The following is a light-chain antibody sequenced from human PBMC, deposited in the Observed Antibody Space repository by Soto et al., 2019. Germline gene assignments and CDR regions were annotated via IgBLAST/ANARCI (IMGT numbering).Light chain of an antibody. CDR2: ASS. Sequence: DIPKTQSPSSVSASVGDRVTITCRASQDILSWLAWYQQKPGEAPRILIYASSNLQSGVTSRFSGSGCWTDFTLTISSLQPEDFATYYCQQANSFPFTFGPGTRVDIK. CDR1: QDILSW. J-gene: IGKJ3*01. V-gene: IGKV1-12*01. CDR3: QQANSFPFT.